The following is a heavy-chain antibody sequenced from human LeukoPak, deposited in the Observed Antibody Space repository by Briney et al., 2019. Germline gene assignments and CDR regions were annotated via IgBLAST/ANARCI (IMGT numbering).Heavy chain of an antibody. J-gene: IGHJ4*02. CDR1: GGSISSYY. V-gene: IGHV4-4*07. Sequence: ASETLSLTCTVSGGSISSYYWSWIRQPAGKGLEWIGRIYTSGSTNYNPSLKSRVTMSVDTSKNQFSLKLSSVTAADTAVYYCAGSTDYGGNSPFDYWGQGTLVTVSS. CDR3: AGSTDYGGNSPFDY. D-gene: IGHD4-17*01. CDR2: IYTSGST.